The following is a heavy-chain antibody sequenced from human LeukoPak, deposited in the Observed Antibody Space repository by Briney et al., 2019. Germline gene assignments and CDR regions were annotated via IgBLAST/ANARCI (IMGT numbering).Heavy chain of an antibody. CDR2: ISAYNGNT. V-gene: IGHV1-18*01. J-gene: IGHJ3*02. D-gene: IGHD6-19*01. CDR3: ARPRAVAGTSDAFDI. Sequence: GASVKVSCKASGYTFTSYGISWVRQAPGQGLEWMGWISAYNGNTNYAQKLQGRVTITRDTSASTAYMELSSLRSEDTAVYYCARPRAVAGTSDAFDIWGQGTMVTVSS. CDR1: GYTFTSYG.